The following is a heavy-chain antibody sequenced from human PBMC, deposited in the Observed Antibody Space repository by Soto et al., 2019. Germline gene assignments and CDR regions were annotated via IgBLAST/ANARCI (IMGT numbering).Heavy chain of an antibody. Sequence: QVQLVESGGGVVQPGRSLRLSCDVSGFTFKNYGMHWVRQAPGKGPEWVAVISRDGSSQYYADPVQGRFTISRDNSKNSLYLQMNSLRSEGPDVSDCEIGRLFFEWLLSNDDWGQGTRVTVSS. V-gene: IGHV3-30*03. D-gene: IGHD3-3*01. CDR1: GFTFKNYG. J-gene: IGHJ4*02. CDR2: ISRDGSSQ. CDR3: EIGRLFFEWLLSNDD.